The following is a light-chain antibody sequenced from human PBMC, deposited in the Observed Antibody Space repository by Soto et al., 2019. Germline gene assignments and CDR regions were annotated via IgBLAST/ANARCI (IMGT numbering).Light chain of an antibody. Sequence: QSVLTQPASVSGSPGQSITISCTGTSSDVGGYNYVSWYQQHPGKAPKLVIYEVTKRPSGGSNRFSGSKSGNTASLAISGLLAEDETAYYCGSYTSNNHVVFGGGTQLTVL. CDR2: EVT. J-gene: IGLJ2*01. V-gene: IGLV2-14*01. CDR3: GSYTSNNHVV. CDR1: SSDVGGYNY.